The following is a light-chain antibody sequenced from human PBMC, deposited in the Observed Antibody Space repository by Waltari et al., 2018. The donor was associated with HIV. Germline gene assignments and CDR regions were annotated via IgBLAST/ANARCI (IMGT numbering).Light chain of an antibody. CDR1: QSLLHSNGYNY. J-gene: IGKJ3*01. CDR3: MQALEIPLS. V-gene: IGKV2-28*01. CDR2: LAS. Sequence: DIVMTQPPFFLPVSPGEPASISCRSSQSLLHSNGYNYLNWYMQKPGQSPQLLIYLASHRASGVPDRFSGSGSGTDFTLHIKRVEADDVGLYYCMQALEIPLSFGPGTKVDIK.